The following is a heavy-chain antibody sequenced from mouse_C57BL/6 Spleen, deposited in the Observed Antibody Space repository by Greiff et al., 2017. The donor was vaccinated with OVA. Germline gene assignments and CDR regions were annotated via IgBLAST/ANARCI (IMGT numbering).Heavy chain of an antibody. J-gene: IGHJ2*01. CDR2: INPSTGGT. V-gene: IGHV1-42*01. CDR1: GYSFTGYY. Sequence: VQLQQSGPELVKPGASVKISCKASGYSFTGYYMNWVKQSPEKSLEWIGEINPSTGGTTYNQKFKAKATLTVDKSSSTAYMQLKSLTSEDSAVYYCARVGNYDYWGQGTTLTVSS. D-gene: IGHD2-1*01. CDR3: ARVGNYDY.